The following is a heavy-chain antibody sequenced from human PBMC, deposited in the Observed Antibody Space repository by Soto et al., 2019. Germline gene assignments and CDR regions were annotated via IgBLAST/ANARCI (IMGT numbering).Heavy chain of an antibody. CDR1: EYTFTSYD. D-gene: IGHD2-15*01. CDR3: AKTYAWWKYFDL. V-gene: IGHV1-8*01. CDR2: MNPNSGDT. Sequence: QVQLVQSGAEVKKPGASVKVSCKASEYTFTSYDINWVRQATGQGLEWMGWMNPNSGDTGYAQRFQGRVTMPKNTSISTAYMELSSLRFEDTAVYYCAKTYAWWKYFDLWGRGTLVPVSS. J-gene: IGHJ2*01.